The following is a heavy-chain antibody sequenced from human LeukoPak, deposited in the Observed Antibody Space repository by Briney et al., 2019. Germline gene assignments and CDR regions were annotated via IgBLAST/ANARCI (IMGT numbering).Heavy chain of an antibody. CDR2: IYSGGST. Sequence: GGSLRLSCAASGFTVSSNYMSWVRQAPGKGLEWVSVIYSGGSTYYADSVKGRFTISRGNSKNTLYLQMNSLRAEDTAVYYCARIIAVGGTDWFDPWGQGTLVTVSS. CDR1: GFTVSSNY. V-gene: IGHV3-66*01. J-gene: IGHJ5*02. CDR3: ARIIAVGGTDWFDP. D-gene: IGHD6-13*01.